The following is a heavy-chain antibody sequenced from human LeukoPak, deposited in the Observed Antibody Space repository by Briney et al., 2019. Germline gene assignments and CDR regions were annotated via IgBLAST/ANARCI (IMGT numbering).Heavy chain of an antibody. J-gene: IGHJ4*02. CDR3: ARDWLLMD. Sequence: SETLSLTCAVSGYSISSGYYWGWIRQPPGKGLEWIGSIYHSGSTYYNPSLKSRVTISVDTSKNQFSLKLSSVTAADTAVYYCARDWLLMDWGQGTLVTVSS. CDR1: GYSISSGYY. V-gene: IGHV4-38-2*02. CDR2: IYHSGST. D-gene: IGHD3-9*01.